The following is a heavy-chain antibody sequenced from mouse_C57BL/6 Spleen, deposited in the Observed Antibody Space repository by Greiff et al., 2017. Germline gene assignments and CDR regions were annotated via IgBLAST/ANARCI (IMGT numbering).Heavy chain of an antibody. J-gene: IGHJ4*01. Sequence: EVQLQESGTVLARPGASVKMSCKTSGYTFTSYWMHWVKQRPGQGLEWIGAIYPGNSDTSYNQKFKGKDKLTAVTSASTAYMELSSRTNEDSAVYYSTRDSSGYVGAIDYWGQGTSVTVSS. CDR2: IYPGNSDT. D-gene: IGHD3-2*02. CDR3: TRDSSGYVGAIDY. V-gene: IGHV1-5*01. CDR1: GYTFTSYW.